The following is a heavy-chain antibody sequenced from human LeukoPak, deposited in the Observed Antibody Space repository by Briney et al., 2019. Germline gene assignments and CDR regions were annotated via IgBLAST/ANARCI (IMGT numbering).Heavy chain of an antibody. Sequence: PSETLSLTCTVSGGSISNSNYCWGWIRQPPGKGLEWIGSISYSGSTYYNPSLKSRVTISVYTSKNQFSLKVTSVTAADTAVFYCARHYVDIRTVGASYYYYGLDVWGQGTTVTVSS. CDR3: ARHYVDIRTVGASYYYYGLDV. CDR2: ISYSGST. J-gene: IGHJ6*02. CDR1: GGSISNSNYC. D-gene: IGHD3-16*02. V-gene: IGHV4-39*01.